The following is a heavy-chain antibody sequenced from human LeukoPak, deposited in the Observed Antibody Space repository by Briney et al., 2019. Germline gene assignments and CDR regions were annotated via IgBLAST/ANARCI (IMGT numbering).Heavy chain of an antibody. CDR3: ARVGVGAVQYYFDS. CDR1: GGIFSSYA. J-gene: IGHJ4*02. CDR2: IIPIYGTP. Sequence: SVKASCKASGGIFSSYAFSWVRQAPGQELEWMGGIIPIYGTPNYSQKFRGRVTITADESASTTYMELSSLRSADTAVYYCARVGVGAVQYYFDSWGQGTLVTVSS. D-gene: IGHD1-26*01. V-gene: IGHV1-69*13.